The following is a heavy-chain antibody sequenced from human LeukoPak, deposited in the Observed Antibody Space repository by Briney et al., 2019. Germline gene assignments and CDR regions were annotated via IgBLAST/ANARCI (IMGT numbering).Heavy chain of an antibody. CDR2: ISGSGGST. D-gene: IGHD3-22*01. CDR3: AKAAYDSSGYYYPTFDY. Sequence: GGSLRLSCAASGFTFSSYAMSWVRQTPGKGLEWVSAISGSGGSTYYADSVKGRFTISRDNSKNTLYLQMNSLRAEDTAVYYCAKAAYDSSGYYYPTFDYWGQGTLVTVSP. CDR1: GFTFSSYA. J-gene: IGHJ4*02. V-gene: IGHV3-23*01.